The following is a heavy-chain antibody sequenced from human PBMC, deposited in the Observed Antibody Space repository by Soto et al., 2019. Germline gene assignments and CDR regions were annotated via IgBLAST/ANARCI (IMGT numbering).Heavy chain of an antibody. J-gene: IGHJ4*02. CDR2: ISYSGGT. D-gene: IGHD3-22*01. Sequence: SETLSLSSSVSAGSVYLSKHFCNWIRPPPGNGLAWIGNISYSGGTNKNPALKSRVTLSLDTSKNQFSLTLTSVTAADTAMYYCASSTYFSDSRGYHLKNLDAWGQGTLVTFSS. CDR3: ASSTYFSDSRGYHLKNLDA. CDR1: AGSVYLSKHF. V-gene: IGHV4-61*01.